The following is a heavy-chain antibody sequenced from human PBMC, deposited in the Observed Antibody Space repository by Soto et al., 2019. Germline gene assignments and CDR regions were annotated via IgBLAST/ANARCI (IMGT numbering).Heavy chain of an antibody. CDR1: GGTFSSYA. CDR2: IIPIFGTA. J-gene: IGHJ4*02. D-gene: IGHD2-15*01. CDR3: ARDLWGCSGGSCYSGADY. V-gene: IGHV1-69*06. Sequence: QVQLVQSGAEVKKPGSSVKVSCKASGGTFSSYAISWVRQAPGQGLEWMGGIIPIFGTANYAQKFQGRVTITADKSTSTAYMELSSLRSDDTAVYYCARDLWGCSGGSCYSGADYWGQGTLVTVSS.